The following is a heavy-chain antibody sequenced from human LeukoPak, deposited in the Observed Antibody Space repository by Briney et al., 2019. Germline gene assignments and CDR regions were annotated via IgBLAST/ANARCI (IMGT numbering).Heavy chain of an antibody. D-gene: IGHD2-15*01. CDR2: ISSSSSYI. CDR1: GFTFSSYS. V-gene: IGHV3-21*01. CDR3: ARFKAWSVFARDYYYYMDV. Sequence: PRASLRLSCAASGFTFSSYSMNWVRHAPGKGLEWVSSISSSSSYINYADSVKGRFTISRDNAKNSLYLQMNSRRAEDTAVYDCARFKAWSVFARDYYYYMDVWGKGTTVTVSS. J-gene: IGHJ6*03.